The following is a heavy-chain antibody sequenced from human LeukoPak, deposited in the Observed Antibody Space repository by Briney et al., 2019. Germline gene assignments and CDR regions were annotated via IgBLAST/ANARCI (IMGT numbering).Heavy chain of an antibody. CDR2: ISGSGGST. CDR1: GFTFTSYA. V-gene: IGHV3-23*01. D-gene: IGHD3-3*01. CDR3: AKDLSYYDFWSGYY. Sequence: GGSLRLSCAASGFTFTSYAMSWVRQAPGKGLEWVSAISGSGGSTYYADSVKGRFTISRDNSKNTLYLQMNSLRAEDTAVYYCAKDLSYYDFWSGYYWGQGTLVTVSS. J-gene: IGHJ4*02.